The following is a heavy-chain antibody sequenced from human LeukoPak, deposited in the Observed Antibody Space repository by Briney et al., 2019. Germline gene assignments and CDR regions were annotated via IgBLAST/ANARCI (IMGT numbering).Heavy chain of an antibody. D-gene: IGHD4-17*01. Sequence: PGGSLRLSCAASGFAFSRYWIHWVRQAPGKGLVWVSRISPDGTNTGYADSVKGRFTISRDNAKNTLYLQLNSLRVEDTAIYHCARNFGYGDHLWGQGTLVTVSS. CDR1: GFAFSRYW. J-gene: IGHJ5*02. V-gene: IGHV3-74*01. CDR2: ISPDGTNT. CDR3: ARNFGYGDHL.